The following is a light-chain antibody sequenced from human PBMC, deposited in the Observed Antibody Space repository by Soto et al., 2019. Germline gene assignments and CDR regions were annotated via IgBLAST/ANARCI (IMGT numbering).Light chain of an antibody. CDR1: QSISSW. CDR3: QQCYMGWT. V-gene: IGKV1-5*03. CDR2: KAS. J-gene: IGKJ1*01. Sequence: DIQMPQSPSTLSASVGASFPITGRASQSISSWLAWYQQKPGKAPKLLIFKASSLESGVPSRFSGTGSGTEFTFSITSLQPEDFGTYYCQQCYMGWTFGQGTKVDIK.